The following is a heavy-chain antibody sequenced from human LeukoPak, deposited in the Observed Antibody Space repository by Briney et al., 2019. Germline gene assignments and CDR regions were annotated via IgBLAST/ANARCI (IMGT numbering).Heavy chain of an antibody. J-gene: IGHJ4*02. V-gene: IGHV4-39*07. CDR1: GGSISSSSYY. CDR3: ARRFPTLMVRPAYFDY. D-gene: IGHD3-10*01. Sequence: SETLSLTCTVSGGSISSSSYYWSWIRQPPGKGLEWIGEINHSGSTNYNPSLKSRVTISVDTSKNQFSLKLSSVTAADTAVYYCARRFPTLMVRPAYFDYWGQGTLVTVSS. CDR2: INHSGST.